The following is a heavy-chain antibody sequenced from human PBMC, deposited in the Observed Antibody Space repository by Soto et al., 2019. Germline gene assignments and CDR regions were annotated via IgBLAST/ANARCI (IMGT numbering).Heavy chain of an antibody. CDR2: IYTTGST. V-gene: IGHV4-4*07. D-gene: IGHD3-9*01. CDR1: GCSMSNYY. J-gene: IGHJ4*02. CDR3: ARELPSIYEILTGHFDH. Sequence: SETLSLTCTVAGCSMSNYYWSWIRQPAGKGLEWIGRIYTTGSTHYNPSLKSRVTLSIDMSKNQFSLKLNSVTAAYTAVYYCARELPSIYEILTGHFDHWGQGTLVTVS.